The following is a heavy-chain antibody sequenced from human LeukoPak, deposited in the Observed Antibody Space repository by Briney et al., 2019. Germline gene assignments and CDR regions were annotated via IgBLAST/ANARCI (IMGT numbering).Heavy chain of an antibody. CDR2: INHSGST. CDR3: ARGFGQQLVQGPY. J-gene: IGHJ4*02. V-gene: IGHV4-34*01. D-gene: IGHD6-13*01. CDR1: GGSFSGYY. Sequence: SETLSLTCAVYGGSFSGYYWSWIRQPPGKGLEWIGEINHSGSTNYNPSLKSRVTISVDTSKNQFSPKLSSVTAADTAVYYCARGFGQQLVQGPYWGQGTLVTVSS.